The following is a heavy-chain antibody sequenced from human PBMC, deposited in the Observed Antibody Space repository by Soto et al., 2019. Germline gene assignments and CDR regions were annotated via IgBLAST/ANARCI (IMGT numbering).Heavy chain of an antibody. CDR1: GGSISSYY. CDR3: ARSRITIFGVDLYYYGMDV. D-gene: IGHD3-3*01. V-gene: IGHV4-59*01. J-gene: IGHJ6*02. CDR2: IYYSGST. Sequence: PSETLSLTCTVSGGSISSYYWSWIRQPPGKGLKWIGYIYYSGSTNYNPSLKSRVTISVDTSKNQFSLKLSSVTAADTAVYYCARSRITIFGVDLYYYGMDVWGQGTTVTVSS.